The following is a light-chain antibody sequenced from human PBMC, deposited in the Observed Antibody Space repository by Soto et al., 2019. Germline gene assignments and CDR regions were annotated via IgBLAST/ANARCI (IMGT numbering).Light chain of an antibody. CDR2: GAS. V-gene: IGKV3-15*01. J-gene: IGKJ3*01. Sequence: EIVLTQSPATLSLSPGERATLSCRASQSVGRTLAWFQQKPGQAPRLLIYGASTRATGIPARFSGSGSGTEFTLTISSLQSEDFAVYYCQQYNNWPPLFTFGPGTKVDIK. CDR1: QSVGRT. CDR3: QQYNNWPPLFT.